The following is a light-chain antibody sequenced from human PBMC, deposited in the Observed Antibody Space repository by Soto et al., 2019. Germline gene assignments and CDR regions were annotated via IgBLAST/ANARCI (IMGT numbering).Light chain of an antibody. CDR2: DAS. J-gene: IGKJ1*01. CDR3: QQRSNWPPSWT. CDR1: QSGRRN. Sequence: EILLTQSPGTLSLSPGERATLSCRASQSGRRNLAWYQQKPGQAPRLLIYDASNRATGIPARFSGSGSGTDFTLTISSLEPEDFAVYYCQQRSNWPPSWTFGQGTKVDIK. V-gene: IGKV3-11*01.